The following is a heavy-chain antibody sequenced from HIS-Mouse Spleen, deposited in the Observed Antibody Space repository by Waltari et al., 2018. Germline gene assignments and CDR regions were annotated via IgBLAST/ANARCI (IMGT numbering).Heavy chain of an antibody. J-gene: IGHJ3*02. Sequence: AASGFTFSSYGMHWVSQAPGKGLEWVAVIWYDGSNKYYADSVKGRFTISRDNSKNTLYLQMNSLRAEDTAVYYCAKDLARKDSGYDAFDIWGQGTMVTVSS. V-gene: IGHV3-33*06. CDR2: IWYDGSNK. CDR3: AKDLARKDSGYDAFDI. D-gene: IGHD5-12*01. CDR1: GFTFSSYG.